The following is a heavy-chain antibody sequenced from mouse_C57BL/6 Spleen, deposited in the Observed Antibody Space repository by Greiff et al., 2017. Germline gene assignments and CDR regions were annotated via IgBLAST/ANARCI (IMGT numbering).Heavy chain of an antibody. J-gene: IGHJ4*01. CDR3: ARHGDYYAMDY. CDR1: GFTFSDYY. Sequence: EVKVVESGGGLVQPGGSLKLSCAASGFTFSDYYMYWVRQTPEKRLEWVAYISNGGGSTYYPDTVQGRFTISRDTAKNTLYLQMSRLKSEDTAMYYCARHGDYYAMDYWGQGTSVTVSS. V-gene: IGHV5-12*01. CDR2: ISNGGGST.